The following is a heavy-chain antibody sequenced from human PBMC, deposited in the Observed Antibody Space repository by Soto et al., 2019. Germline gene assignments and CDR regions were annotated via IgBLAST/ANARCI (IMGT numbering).Heavy chain of an antibody. V-gene: IGHV4-30-4*01. J-gene: IGHJ6*02. CDR3: SRDLWGYSGYDYYYYYGMDV. CDR1: GGSISSGDYY. CDR2: IYYSGST. Sequence: SETLSLTCTVSGGSISSGDYYWSWIRQPPGKGLEWIGYIYYSGSTYYNPSLKSRVTISVDTSKNQFSLKLSSVTAADTAVYYCSRDLWGYSGYDYYYYYGMDVWGQGTTVTVSS. D-gene: IGHD5-12*01.